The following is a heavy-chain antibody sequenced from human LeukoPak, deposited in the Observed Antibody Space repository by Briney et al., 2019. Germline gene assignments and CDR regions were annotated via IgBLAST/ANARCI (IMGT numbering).Heavy chain of an antibody. Sequence: GGSLRLSCAASGFTFSIYGMSWVRQAPGKGLEWVSGFSSSDGTTHYADSVKGRFTISRDISKNTLYLQMNRLRAEDTAVYYCAKVIMVRGVIGDYWGQGTLVTVSS. CDR3: AKVIMVRGVIGDY. J-gene: IGHJ4*02. CDR1: GFTFSIYG. D-gene: IGHD3-10*01. CDR2: FSSSDGTT. V-gene: IGHV3-23*01.